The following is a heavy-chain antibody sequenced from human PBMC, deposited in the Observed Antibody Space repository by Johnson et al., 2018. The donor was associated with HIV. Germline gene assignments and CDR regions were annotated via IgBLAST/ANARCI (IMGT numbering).Heavy chain of an antibody. V-gene: IGHV3-13*01. CDR3: AKGYDSSGYQVQGAFDT. D-gene: IGHD3-22*01. CDR1: GFTFSSYD. Sequence: EQLVESGGGLVQPGGSLRLSCAASGFTFSSYDMHWVRQATGKGLEWVSAIGTAGDTYYPGSVKGRFTISRENANNSLYLQMNSLRAEDTALYYCAKGYDSSGYQVQGAFDTWCQGTMVTVSS. J-gene: IGHJ3*02. CDR2: IGTAGDT.